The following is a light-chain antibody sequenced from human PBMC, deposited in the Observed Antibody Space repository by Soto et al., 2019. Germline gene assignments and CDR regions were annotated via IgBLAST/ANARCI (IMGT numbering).Light chain of an antibody. J-gene: IGKJ3*01. CDR1: QTLSTNS. CDR2: AAS. CDR3: HQYNSWPRGT. Sequence: EIVLTQSPGTLSLSPGERATLSCRASQTLSTNSLAWYQQRPGQTPRLLIYAASTRDTDIPDRFNGSGSGTDFALTINRLEPEDFAVYYCHQYNSWPRGTFGPGTKVEIK. V-gene: IGKV3-20*01.